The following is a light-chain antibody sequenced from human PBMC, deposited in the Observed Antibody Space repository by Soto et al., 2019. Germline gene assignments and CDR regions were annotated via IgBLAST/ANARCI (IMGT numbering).Light chain of an antibody. CDR3: CSYAGSSXF. CDR2: EVS. Sequence: QSVLTQPASVSGSPGQSITISCTGTSSDVGSYNLVSWYQQHPGKAPKLMIYEVSKRPSGVSNRFSGSKSGNTASLTISGLQAEDEADYYCCSYAGSSXFFGTGTKVTVL. J-gene: IGLJ1*01. CDR1: SSDVGSYNL. V-gene: IGLV2-23*02.